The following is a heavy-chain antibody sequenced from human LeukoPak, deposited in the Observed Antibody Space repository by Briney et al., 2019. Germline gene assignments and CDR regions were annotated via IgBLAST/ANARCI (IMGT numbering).Heavy chain of an antibody. J-gene: IGHJ6*03. CDR2: IYDNESA. V-gene: IGHV4-59*11. CDR1: GVSINGHY. D-gene: IGHD3-3*01. CDR3: ARVLQNYYHLDV. Sequence: SETPSLTCTVSGVSINGHYWSWIRQPPGKGLGWIGFIYDNESANYKSSLESRVTMTVDTSKNQVSLKLNSVTAADTAVYYCARVLQNYYHLDVWGEGTTVTVSS.